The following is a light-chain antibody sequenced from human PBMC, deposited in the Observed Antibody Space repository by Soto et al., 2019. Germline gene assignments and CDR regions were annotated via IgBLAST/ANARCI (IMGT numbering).Light chain of an antibody. V-gene: IGKV1-9*01. Sequence: DIQLTQSPSFLSASVGDRVTITCRASQGITSYLAWYQQKPGKAPKLLIYGASTLQSGVPSRFSGSASGTEFTLTISSLQPEDFATYYCQQLNSFGPGTKVDIK. CDR1: QGITSY. CDR2: GAS. CDR3: QQLNS. J-gene: IGKJ3*01.